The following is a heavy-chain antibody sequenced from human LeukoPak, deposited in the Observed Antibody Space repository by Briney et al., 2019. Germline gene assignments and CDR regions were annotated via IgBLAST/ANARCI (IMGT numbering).Heavy chain of an antibody. Sequence: GGSLRLSCAASGFTFSSYAMSWVRQAPGKGLEWVSAISGSGGSTYYADSVKGRFTISRDNSKNTLYLQVNSLRAEDTAVYYCAKGPGYSYGELVDYWGQGTLVTVSS. J-gene: IGHJ4*02. CDR3: AKGPGYSYGELVDY. CDR1: GFTFSSYA. D-gene: IGHD5-18*01. CDR2: ISGSGGST. V-gene: IGHV3-23*01.